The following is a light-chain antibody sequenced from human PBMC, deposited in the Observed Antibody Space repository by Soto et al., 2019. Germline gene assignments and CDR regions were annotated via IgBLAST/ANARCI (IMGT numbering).Light chain of an antibody. V-gene: IGKV1-39*01. CDR1: QSIISY. CDR2: AAS. J-gene: IGKJ2*01. Sequence: DIQMTQSPSSLSASVGDRVTITCRASQSIISYLNWYQQKPGKAPKLLIYAASSLQSGVPSRFSGSGSGTDFTLTLSRLHPQDFATYYCQQRYSTPYTFGQRTKLDIK. CDR3: QQRYSTPYT.